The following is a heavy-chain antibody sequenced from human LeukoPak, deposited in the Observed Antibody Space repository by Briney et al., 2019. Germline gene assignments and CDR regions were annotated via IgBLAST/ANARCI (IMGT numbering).Heavy chain of an antibody. V-gene: IGHV3-30*02. CDR2: IRYDGSNK. CDR1: GFTFSSYG. J-gene: IGHJ5*02. D-gene: IGHD3-10*01. CDR3: AKGLGSGYYYGSGSYNWFDP. Sequence: GGSLRLSCAASGFTFSSYGMHWVRQAPGKGLEWVAFIRYDGSNKYYADSVKGRFTISRDNSKNTLYLQMNSLRAEDTAVYYCAKGLGSGYYYGSGSYNWFDPWGQGTLVTVSS.